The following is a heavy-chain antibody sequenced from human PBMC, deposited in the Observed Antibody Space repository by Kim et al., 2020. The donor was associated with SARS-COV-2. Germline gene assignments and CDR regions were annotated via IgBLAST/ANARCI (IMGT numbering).Heavy chain of an antibody. D-gene: IGHD4-4*01. V-gene: IGHV3-48*03. CDR3: ARGPNYSPFDY. J-gene: IGHJ4*02. Sequence: ISYTTSVGGRVTLARDNDKNSLYLQMNSLRAEDTAVYYCARGPNYSPFDYWGQGTLVTVSS. CDR2: I.